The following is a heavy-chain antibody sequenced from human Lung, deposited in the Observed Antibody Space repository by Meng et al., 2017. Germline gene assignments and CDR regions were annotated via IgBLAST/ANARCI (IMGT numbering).Heavy chain of an antibody. V-gene: IGHV1-18*01. CDR3: ARGRHCSSTTCYLSDS. Sequence: QVHLVQAGPEVRKPGASVKVSCKATGYSFTNYGINGVRQAPGKGLEWMGWTSTYNSNRNYAQSLQGRVTMTTDTSTTTAYMELRSLTFDDTAVYYCARGRHCSSTTCYLSDSWGQGTLVTVSS. D-gene: IGHD2-2*01. CDR1: GYSFTNYG. J-gene: IGHJ4*02. CDR2: TSTYNSNR.